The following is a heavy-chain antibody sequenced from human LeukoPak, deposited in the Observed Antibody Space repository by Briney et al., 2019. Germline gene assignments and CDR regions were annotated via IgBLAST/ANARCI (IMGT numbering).Heavy chain of an antibody. Sequence: SQTLSLTCAISGDSVSSNSAAWNWIRQSPSRGLECLGRTYYRSKWYDNYALSVKSRITIHPDTSKNQFSLQLSSVTPEDTALYLCARDKDGFDAFDIWGQGTMVTVSS. D-gene: IGHD5-24*01. J-gene: IGHJ3*02. CDR2: TYYRSKWYD. V-gene: IGHV6-1*01. CDR3: ARDKDGFDAFDI. CDR1: GDSVSSNSAA.